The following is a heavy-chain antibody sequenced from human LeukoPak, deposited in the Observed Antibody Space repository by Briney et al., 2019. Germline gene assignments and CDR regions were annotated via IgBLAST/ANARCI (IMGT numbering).Heavy chain of an antibody. V-gene: IGHV3-53*01. J-gene: IGHJ4*02. CDR3: ARRAGEYSHPYDY. CDR2: IYSGGNT. CDR1: GFTVSINS. D-gene: IGHD4-17*01. Sequence: GGSLGLSCTGSGFTVSINSMSWVRQAPGKGLEWVSFIYSGGNTHYSDSVKGRFTISRDNSKNTLYLQMNSLRAEDTAVYYCARRAGEYSHPYDYWGQGTLVTVSS.